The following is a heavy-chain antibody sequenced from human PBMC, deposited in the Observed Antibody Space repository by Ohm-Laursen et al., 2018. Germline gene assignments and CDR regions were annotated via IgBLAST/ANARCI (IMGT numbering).Heavy chain of an antibody. J-gene: IGHJ2*01. V-gene: IGHV1-8*01. CDR1: GGTFSRYA. Sequence: GASVKVSCKASGGTFSRYAISWVRQAPGQGLEWMGWMNPNSGNTGYAQKFQGRVTMTRNTSISTAYMELSSLRSEDTAVYYCARATRWYFDLWGRGTLVTVSS. CDR2: MNPNSGNT. CDR3: ARATRWYFDL. D-gene: IGHD2-15*01.